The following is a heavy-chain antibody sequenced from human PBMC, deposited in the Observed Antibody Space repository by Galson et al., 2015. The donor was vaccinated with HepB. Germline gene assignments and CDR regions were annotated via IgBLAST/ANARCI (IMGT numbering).Heavy chain of an antibody. D-gene: IGHD5-18*01. CDR3: AADFHVDTAMVTGYYFDY. Sequence: SVKVSCKASGFTFTSSAVQWVRQARGQRLEWIGWIVVGSGNTNYAQKFQERVTITRDMSTSTAYMELSSLRSEDTAVYYCAADFHVDTAMVTGYYFDYWGQGTLVTVSS. J-gene: IGHJ4*02. CDR1: GFTFTSSA. V-gene: IGHV1-58*01. CDR2: IVVGSGNT.